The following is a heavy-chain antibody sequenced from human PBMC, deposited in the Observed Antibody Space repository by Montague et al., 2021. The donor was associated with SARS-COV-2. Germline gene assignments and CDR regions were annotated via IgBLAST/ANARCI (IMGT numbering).Heavy chain of an antibody. Sequence: SETLSLTCTVSGGSISSGSYYWGWIRQPPGKGLEWIGSIYYCGSTYYNPSLKSRVTISVDTSKNQFSLKLSSVTAADTAVYYCARQENSSGWFKPDAFDIWGQGTMVTVSS. CDR3: ARQENSSGWFKPDAFDI. J-gene: IGHJ3*02. D-gene: IGHD6-19*01. CDR2: IYYCGST. V-gene: IGHV4-39*01. CDR1: GGSISSGSYY.